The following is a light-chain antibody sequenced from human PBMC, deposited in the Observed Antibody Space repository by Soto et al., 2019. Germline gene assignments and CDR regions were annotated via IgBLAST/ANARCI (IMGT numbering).Light chain of an antibody. CDR2: GNN. Sequence: QSVLTQPPSVSGAPGQRVTISCTGSSSNFGSSYDVHWYRQLPGTAPKLLIYGNNNRPSGVPDRFSGSKSGTSASLAITGLQAEDEADYYCQSYDSGLYVAFGGGTKLTVL. CDR3: QSYDSGLYVA. CDR1: SSNFGSSYD. V-gene: IGLV1-40*01. J-gene: IGLJ2*01.